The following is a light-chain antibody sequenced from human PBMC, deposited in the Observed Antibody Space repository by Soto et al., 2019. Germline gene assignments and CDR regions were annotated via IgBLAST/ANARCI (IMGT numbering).Light chain of an antibody. CDR3: CSYAGSSTFV. J-gene: IGLJ1*01. CDR1: SSDVGSYHL. CDR2: EGS. Sequence: QSALTQPASVSGSPGQSITISCTGTSSDVGSYHLVSWYQHHPGKAPKLMIYEGSKRPSGVSNRYSGSKSGNKASLTISGLQAEDEADYSCCSYAGSSTFVFVPGTKLTVL. V-gene: IGLV2-23*01.